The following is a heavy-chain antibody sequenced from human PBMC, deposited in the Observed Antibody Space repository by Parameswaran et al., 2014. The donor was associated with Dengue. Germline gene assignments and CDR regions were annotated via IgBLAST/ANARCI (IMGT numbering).Heavy chain of an antibody. CDR3: ARLPIRWGEGDADF. Sequence: WVRQAPGQGLEWMGYINTNTGSPTHAQGFTGRFVFSVDTSVSTTYLEITDLRPEDTAVYYCARLPIRWGEGDADFWGQGTLVTVSS. J-gene: IGHJ4*02. CDR2: INTNTGSP. D-gene: IGHD7-27*01. V-gene: IGHV7-4-1*02.